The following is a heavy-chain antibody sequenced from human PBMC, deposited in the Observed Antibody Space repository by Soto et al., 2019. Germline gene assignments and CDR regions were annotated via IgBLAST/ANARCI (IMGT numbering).Heavy chain of an antibody. Sequence: ASVKVSCKVSGYTLTELSMHWVRQAPGKGLEWMGGFDPEDGETIYAQKFQGRVTMTEDTSTDTAYMELSSLRSEDTAVYYCATFGRWTYGDYTGGAFDIWGQGTMVTVSS. CDR1: GYTLTELS. CDR3: ATFGRWTYGDYTGGAFDI. V-gene: IGHV1-24*01. J-gene: IGHJ3*02. D-gene: IGHD4-17*01. CDR2: FDPEDGET.